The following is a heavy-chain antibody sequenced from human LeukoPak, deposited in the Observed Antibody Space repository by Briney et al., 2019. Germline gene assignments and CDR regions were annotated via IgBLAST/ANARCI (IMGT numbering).Heavy chain of an antibody. CDR1: GFTFSSYG. CDR2: ISGSGGST. CDR3: ARTNDYGDPTAPYYYYYMDV. Sequence: PGGSLRLSCAASGFTFSSYGMSWVRQAPGKGLEWVSAISGSGGSTYYADSVKGRFTISRDNAKNSLYLQMNSLRAEDTAVYYCARTNDYGDPTAPYYYYYMDVWGKGTTVTISS. J-gene: IGHJ6*03. D-gene: IGHD4-17*01. V-gene: IGHV3-23*01.